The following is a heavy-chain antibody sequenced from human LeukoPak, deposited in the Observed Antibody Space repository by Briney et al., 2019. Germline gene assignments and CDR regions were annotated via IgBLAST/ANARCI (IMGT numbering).Heavy chain of an antibody. CDR2: IYTSGST. J-gene: IGHJ6*03. Sequence: PSETLSLTCTVSGGSISTYYWSWIRQPAGKGLEWIGRIYTSGSTNYNPSLKSRVTISVDTSKNQFSLKLSSVTAADTAVYYCARVRGDYGEDSYYYYMDVWGKGTTVTISS. CDR1: GGSISTYY. V-gene: IGHV4-4*07. D-gene: IGHD4-17*01. CDR3: ARVRGDYGEDSYYYYMDV.